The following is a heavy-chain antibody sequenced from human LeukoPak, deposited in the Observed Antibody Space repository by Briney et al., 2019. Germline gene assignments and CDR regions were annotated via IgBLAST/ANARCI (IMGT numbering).Heavy chain of an antibody. CDR2: ISSSGSTI. CDR3: ARERELGGNAFDI. CDR1: GFTFSSYG. V-gene: IGHV3-48*03. D-gene: IGHD7-27*01. Sequence: GGSLRLSCAASGFTFSSYGMNWVRQAPGKGLEWVSYISSSGSTIYYADSVKGRFTISRDNAKNSLYLQMNSLRAEDTAVYYCARERELGGNAFDIWGQGTMVTVSS. J-gene: IGHJ3*02.